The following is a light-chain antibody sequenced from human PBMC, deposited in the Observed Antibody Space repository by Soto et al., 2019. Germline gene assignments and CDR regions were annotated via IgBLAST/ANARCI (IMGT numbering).Light chain of an antibody. V-gene: IGKV1-5*03. Sequence: IQMTQSPSSLSASVGDRVTITCRASQGIRNNLGWYQQKPGKAPKLLIYKASTLRSGVPSRFSGSGSGTEFTLTISSLQPDDFATYYCQHYNSYSEAFGQGTKVDIK. CDR3: QHYNSYSEA. J-gene: IGKJ1*01. CDR2: KAS. CDR1: QGIRNN.